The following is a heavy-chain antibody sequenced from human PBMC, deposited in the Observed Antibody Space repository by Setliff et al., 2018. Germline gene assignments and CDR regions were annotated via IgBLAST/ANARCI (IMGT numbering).Heavy chain of an antibody. CDR1: GHSISSGYY. Sequence: SETLSLTCTVSGHSISSGYYWGWIRQPPGKGLEWIGSIYHSGSTYYNPSLESRVTISVDTSNNQFSLKLSSVTAADTAVYYCARGIRVGVGAANYWGLGTLVTVSS. J-gene: IGHJ4*02. CDR3: ARGIRVGVGAANY. CDR2: IYHSGST. V-gene: IGHV4-38-2*02. D-gene: IGHD1-26*01.